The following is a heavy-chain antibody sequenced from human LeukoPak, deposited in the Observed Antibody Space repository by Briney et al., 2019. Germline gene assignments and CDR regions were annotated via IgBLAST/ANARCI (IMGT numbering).Heavy chain of an antibody. CDR2: IYYSGST. Sequence: SETLSLTCTVSGGSISSSSYYWGWIRQPPGKGLEWIGSIYYSGSTYYNPSLKSRVTISVDTSKNQFSLKLSSVTAADTAVYYCAAGSSSWYPHFDYWGQGTLVTVSS. V-gene: IGHV4-39*07. CDR3: AAGSSSWYPHFDY. J-gene: IGHJ4*02. D-gene: IGHD6-13*01. CDR1: GGSISSSSYY.